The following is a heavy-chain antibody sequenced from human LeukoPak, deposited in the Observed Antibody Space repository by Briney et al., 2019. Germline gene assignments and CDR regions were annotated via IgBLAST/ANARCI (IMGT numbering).Heavy chain of an antibody. Sequence: GGSLRLSCAVSGYTFSNYAMSWVRQAPGKGLEWVSAISGSGGSTYYADSVKGRFTISRDKSKNTLYLQMNSLRAEDTAVYYCAKGRIRIAAAGVDYWGQGTLVTVSS. CDR3: AKGRIRIAAAGVDY. J-gene: IGHJ4*02. CDR2: ISGSGGST. D-gene: IGHD6-13*01. CDR1: GYTFSNYA. V-gene: IGHV3-23*01.